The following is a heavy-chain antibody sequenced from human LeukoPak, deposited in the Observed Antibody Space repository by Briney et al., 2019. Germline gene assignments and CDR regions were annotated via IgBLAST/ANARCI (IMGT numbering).Heavy chain of an antibody. CDR2: IHTTGST. J-gene: IGHJ6*03. CDR1: GCSISSYY. Sequence: SETLSLTCTVSGCSISSYYWSWIRQPAGKGLEWIGRIHTTGSTNYNPSLKSRVTMSVDTSKDQFSLNLISVTAADTAVYYCARTYYDILTCYLDYYYYYYMDVWGKGTTVTISS. CDR3: ARTYYDILTCYLDYYYYYYMDV. D-gene: IGHD3-9*01. V-gene: IGHV4-4*07.